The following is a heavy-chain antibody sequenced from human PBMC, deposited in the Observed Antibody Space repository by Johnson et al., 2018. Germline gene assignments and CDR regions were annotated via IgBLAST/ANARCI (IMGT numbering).Heavy chain of an antibody. Sequence: EVQLVESGGGLVKPGGSLRLSCAASGFTFSSYSMNWVRQAPGKGLEWVSSISSSSSYIYYADSVKGRFTISRDNAKNSLYLQMNSLRAEGTAVYYCAGGKPLVVRFGELFNYYYGMDVWGQGTTVTVSS. J-gene: IGHJ6*02. V-gene: IGHV3-21*01. CDR2: ISSSSSYI. CDR3: AGGKPLVVRFGELFNYYYGMDV. D-gene: IGHD3-10*01. CDR1: GFTFSSYS.